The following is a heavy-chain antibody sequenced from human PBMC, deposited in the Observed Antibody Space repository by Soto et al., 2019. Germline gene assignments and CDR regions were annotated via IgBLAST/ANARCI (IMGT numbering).Heavy chain of an antibody. J-gene: IGHJ6*02. CDR1: GYSFTSYW. D-gene: IGHD5-12*01. CDR2: IDPSDSYT. V-gene: IGHV5-10-1*01. Sequence: GESLKISCKGSGYSFTSYWISWVRQMPGKGLEWMGRIDPSDSYTNYSPSFQGHVTISAYKSISTAYLQWSSLKASDTAMYYCARGDEDGYTNYYAYGIDVWGQGTTVTVSS. CDR3: ARGDEDGYTNYYAYGIDV.